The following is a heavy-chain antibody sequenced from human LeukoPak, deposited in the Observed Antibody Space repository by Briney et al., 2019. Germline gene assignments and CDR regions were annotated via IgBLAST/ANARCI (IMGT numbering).Heavy chain of an antibody. D-gene: IGHD3-22*01. CDR1: GFTFSSYG. Sequence: GRSLRLSCAASGFTFSSYGMHWVRQAPGKGLEWVAVIWYDGSNKYYADSVKGRFTISRDNSKNTLYLQMNSLRAEDTAVYYCAKEDSSGYYSPFDYWGQGTLVTVSS. V-gene: IGHV3-33*06. J-gene: IGHJ4*02. CDR3: AKEDSSGYYSPFDY. CDR2: IWYDGSNK.